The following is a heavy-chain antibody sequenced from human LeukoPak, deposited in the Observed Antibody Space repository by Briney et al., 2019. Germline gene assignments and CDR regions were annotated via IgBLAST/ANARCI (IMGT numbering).Heavy chain of an antibody. D-gene: IGHD2-15*01. CDR3: ARGLQRAPSGVVVVAATPTFGY. CDR2: INPNSGGT. V-gene: IGHV1-2*02. Sequence: ASVKGFWKGSGYTFTGYYMHWVRQGPGQGLEWMGWINPNSGGTNYAQKFQGRVTMTRDTSISTAYMELSRLRSDDTAVYYCARGLQRAPSGVVVVAATPTFGYWGQGTLVTVSS. J-gene: IGHJ4*02. CDR1: GYTFTGYY.